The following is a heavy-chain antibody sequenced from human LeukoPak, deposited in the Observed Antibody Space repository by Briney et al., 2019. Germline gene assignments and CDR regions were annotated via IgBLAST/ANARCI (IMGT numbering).Heavy chain of an antibody. CDR1: GYTFTSYG. D-gene: IGHD3-22*01. CDR3: ARYDSSGYYYRDWFDP. J-gene: IGHJ5*02. Sequence: GASVKVSCKASGYTFTSYGISWVRQAPGQGLEWMGWISAYNGNTNYAQKHQGRVTMTTDTSTSTAYMELRSLRSDDTAVYYCARYDSSGYYYRDWFDPWGQGTLVTVSS. V-gene: IGHV1-18*01. CDR2: ISAYNGNT.